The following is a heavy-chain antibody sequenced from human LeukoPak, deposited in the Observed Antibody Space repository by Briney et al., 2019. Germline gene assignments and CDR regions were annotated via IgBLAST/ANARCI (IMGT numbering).Heavy chain of an antibody. J-gene: IGHJ4*02. Sequence: QPGGSLRLSCAASGFTFSSNSMTWVRQTPGKGLEWVSGISGSGDSTYYADSVKGRFTISRDNSRNTLYLQTSSLRAEDTAVYYCAKWSGFGDDWGQGTLVTVSS. D-gene: IGHD3-10*01. V-gene: IGHV3-23*01. CDR2: ISGSGDST. CDR3: AKWSGFGDD. CDR1: GFTFSSNS.